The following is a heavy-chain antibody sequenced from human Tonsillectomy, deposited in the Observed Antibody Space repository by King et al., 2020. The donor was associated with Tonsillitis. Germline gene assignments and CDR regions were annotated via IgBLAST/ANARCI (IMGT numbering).Heavy chain of an antibody. J-gene: IGHJ4*02. CDR2: IRYDGSNK. D-gene: IGHD3-10*01. Sequence: VQLVESGGGVVQPGGSLRLSCAASGFTFSSYAMHWVRQAPGKGLEWVAFIRYDGSNKYYADSVKGRFTISRDNSKNTLYLQMNSLRGDDTAVYYCAKSEDYYGSGGYDHWGQGTLVTVSS. V-gene: IGHV3-30*02. CDR1: GFTFSSYA. CDR3: AKSEDYYGSGGYDH.